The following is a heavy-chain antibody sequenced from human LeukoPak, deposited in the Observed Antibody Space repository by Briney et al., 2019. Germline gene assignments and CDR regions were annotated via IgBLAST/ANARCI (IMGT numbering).Heavy chain of an antibody. J-gene: IGHJ4*02. V-gene: IGHV3-21*01. Sequence: GGSLRLSCTASGFTFSGYSMNWIRQAPGKGLEWVSSFGTRSTSIYHAGSVKGRFAISRDNAKNSLYMQMNSLRAEDTALYYCAREVSEGFDFWGQGTLVTVSS. D-gene: IGHD3-22*01. CDR1: GFTFSGYS. CDR3: AREVSEGFDF. CDR2: FGTRSTSI.